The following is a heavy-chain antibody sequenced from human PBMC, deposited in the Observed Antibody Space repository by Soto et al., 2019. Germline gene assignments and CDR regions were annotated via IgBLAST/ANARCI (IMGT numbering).Heavy chain of an antibody. J-gene: IGHJ4*02. CDR3: VRERSGYRDADS. V-gene: IGHV3-23*01. D-gene: IGHD5-18*01. CDR2: ISGSGANT. CDR1: GFTFSSYA. Sequence: EVQLLESGGGLVQPGGCLRLSCAASGFTFSSYAMSWVRQAPGKGLEWVSAISGSGANTYYADSVKGRFTISRDNSKNTLYLQMNSLRAEDSAMYYCVRERSGYRDADSWGQGTLVTVSS.